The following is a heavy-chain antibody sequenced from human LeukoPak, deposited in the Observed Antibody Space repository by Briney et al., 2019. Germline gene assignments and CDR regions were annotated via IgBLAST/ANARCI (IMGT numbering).Heavy chain of an antibody. Sequence: ASVKVSCKASGYVFTSHGISWVRQAPGQGLEWMGWISSHTGDTSYAQRFQDRVTMTTDTSTTTAYLDLRSLRFDDTAVYYCVRDVRRLQLSTYFFDFWGRGTLVSVSS. CDR1: GYVFTSHG. CDR2: ISSHTGDT. D-gene: IGHD4-17*01. J-gene: IGHJ4*02. CDR3: VRDVRRLQLSTYFFDF. V-gene: IGHV1-18*01.